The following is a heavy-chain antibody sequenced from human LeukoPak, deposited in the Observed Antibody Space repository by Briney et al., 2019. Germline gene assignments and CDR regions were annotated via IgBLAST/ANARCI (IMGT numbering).Heavy chain of an antibody. CDR3: ARAGGGMDV. CDR1: GFSLSNYD. CDR2: ISVSSTAI. D-gene: IGHD1-26*01. J-gene: IGHJ6*02. V-gene: IGHV3-48*01. Sequence: GGSLRLSCAVSGFSLSNYDMLWVRQAPGKGLEWISYISVSSTAINHADSVKGRFTISRDNAKSSLYLQTNSLRAEDTAVYYCARAGGGMDVWGQGTTVTVSS.